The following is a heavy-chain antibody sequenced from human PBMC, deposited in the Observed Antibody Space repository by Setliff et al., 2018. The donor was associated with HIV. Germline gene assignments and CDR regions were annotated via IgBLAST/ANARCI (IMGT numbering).Heavy chain of an antibody. CDR3: ATYNWNFTVGY. CDR2: IYYSWST. Sequence: SETLSLTCTVSGGSISSSSYYWGWIRQPPGKGLEWIGSIYYSWSTYYNPSLKSRVTISVDTSKNQFSLKLSSVTAADTAVYYCATYNWNFTVGYWGQGTLVTVSS. D-gene: IGHD1-7*01. CDR1: GGSISSSSYY. V-gene: IGHV4-39*07. J-gene: IGHJ4*02.